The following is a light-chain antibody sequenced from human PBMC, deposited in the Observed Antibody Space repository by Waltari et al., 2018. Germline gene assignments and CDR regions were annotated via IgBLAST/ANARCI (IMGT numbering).Light chain of an antibody. CDR2: QDT. CDR3: QAWDNSTHVV. Sequence: SYELTQPPSLSVSPGQTARITSSGAKLGDKYASWYQQKPGQSPVLVIYQDTKRPAGIPERFSGSNSGNTATLTISGTPAMDEADYYCQAWDNSTHVVFGGGTRLTVL. V-gene: IGLV3-1*01. J-gene: IGLJ2*01. CDR1: KLGDKY.